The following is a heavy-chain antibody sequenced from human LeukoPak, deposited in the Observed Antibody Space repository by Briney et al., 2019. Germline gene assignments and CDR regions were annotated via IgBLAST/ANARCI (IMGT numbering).Heavy chain of an antibody. D-gene: IGHD2-2*01. CDR1: GYSISSGHY. CDR3: VRSLRDTSSTAGYDS. CDR2: ISYRGDT. Sequence: SETLSLTCGVSGYSISSGHYWAWIRQPPGKGLEWIGSISYRGDTYYNPSPKRRGIMSIESSRRQVFPEVRPWTAADTAVYFCVRSLRDTSSTAGYDSWGQGILVTVSS. V-gene: IGHV4-38-2*01. J-gene: IGHJ4*02.